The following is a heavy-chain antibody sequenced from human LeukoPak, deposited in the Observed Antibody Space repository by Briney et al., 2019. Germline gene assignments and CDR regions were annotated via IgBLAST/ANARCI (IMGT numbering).Heavy chain of an antibody. CDR1: GYSFTSYW. CDR2: MYPGDSDT. V-gene: IGHV5-51*01. D-gene: IGHD4-23*01. Sequence: GESLKISCKGSGYSFTSYWIGWVRQLPGKGLEWMGIMYPGDSDTRYSPSFQGQVTISADKSISTAYLQWSSLEAADTAMYYCARHSLGNPLDYWGQGTLVTVSS. CDR3: ARHSLGNPLDY. J-gene: IGHJ4*02.